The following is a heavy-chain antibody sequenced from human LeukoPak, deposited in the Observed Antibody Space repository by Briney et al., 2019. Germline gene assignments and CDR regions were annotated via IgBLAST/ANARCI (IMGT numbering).Heavy chain of an antibody. Sequence: ASVKVSCKASGYTFTSYYMHWVRQAPGQGLEWMGIINPSGGSTGYAQKFQGRVTMTRNTSISTAYMELSSLRSEDTAVYYCARAVIAAAGLPFDYWGQGTLVTVSS. D-gene: IGHD6-13*01. V-gene: IGHV1-46*01. CDR2: INPSGGST. CDR3: ARAVIAAAGLPFDY. CDR1: GYTFTSYY. J-gene: IGHJ4*02.